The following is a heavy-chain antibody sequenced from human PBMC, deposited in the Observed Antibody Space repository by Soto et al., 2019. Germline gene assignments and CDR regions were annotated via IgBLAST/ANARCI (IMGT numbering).Heavy chain of an antibody. Sequence: SVKVSCKASGGTFSSYAISWVRQAPGQGLEWMGGIIPIFGTANYAQKFQGRVTITADESTSTAYMELSSLRSEDTAVYYCARTTYYYDSSGYSYYGMDVWGQGTTVTVSS. CDR2: IIPIFGTA. CDR1: GGTFSSYA. J-gene: IGHJ6*02. V-gene: IGHV1-69*13. CDR3: ARTTYYYDSSGYSYYGMDV. D-gene: IGHD3-22*01.